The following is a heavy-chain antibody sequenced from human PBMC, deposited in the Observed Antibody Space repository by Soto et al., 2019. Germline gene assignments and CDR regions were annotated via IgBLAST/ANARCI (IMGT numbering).Heavy chain of an antibody. CDR2: IYYRGST. D-gene: IGHD6-6*01. J-gene: IGHJ6*02. V-gene: IGHV4-31*03. Sequence: QVQLQESGPGLVKPSQTLSLTCSVSGGSISSGAYYWSWIRQHPGKGLEWIGYIYYRGSTYYNPSLKSRVTISADTCKNHFSLNVNSVTAADTAVYYCARDRPRYGMDVWGQGTTVTVSS. CDR3: ARDRPRYGMDV. CDR1: GGSISSGAYY.